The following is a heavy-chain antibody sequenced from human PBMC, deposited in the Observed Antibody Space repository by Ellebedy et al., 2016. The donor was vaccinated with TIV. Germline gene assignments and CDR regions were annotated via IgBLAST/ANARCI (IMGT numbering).Heavy chain of an antibody. V-gene: IGHV4-4*07. CDR2: IYTSGST. CDR3: ASSRDYYDSSGYLKTFDY. Sequence: SETLSLTXTVSGGSISSCYWSWIRQPAGKGLEWIGRIYTSGSTNYNPSLKSRVTMSVDTSKNQFSLKLSSVTAADTAVYYCASSRDYYDSSGYLKTFDYWGQGTLVTVSS. J-gene: IGHJ4*02. CDR1: GGSISSCY. D-gene: IGHD3-22*01.